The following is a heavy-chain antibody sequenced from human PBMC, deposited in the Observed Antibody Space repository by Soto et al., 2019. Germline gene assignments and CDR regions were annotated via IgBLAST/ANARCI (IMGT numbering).Heavy chain of an antibody. CDR2: ISYDGSSK. Sequence: PGGSLRLSCAGSGFSFSNYGMHWVRQAPGKGLEWVAVISYDGSSKYHADSVKGRFTISRDNSKNTLHLQMNSLRAEDTAVYYCSKDRRGGRAVLDSWGQGTPVTVSS. J-gene: IGHJ4*02. CDR1: GFSFSNYG. CDR3: SKDRRGGRAVLDS. D-gene: IGHD2-8*01. V-gene: IGHV3-30*18.